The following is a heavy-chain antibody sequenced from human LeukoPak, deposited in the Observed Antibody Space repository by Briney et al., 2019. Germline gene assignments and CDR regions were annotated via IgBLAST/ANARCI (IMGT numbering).Heavy chain of an antibody. J-gene: IGHJ6*02. CDR1: GFTVSSNY. CDR2: IYSGGST. Sequence: GGSLRLSCAASGFTVSSNYMSWVRQAPGKGLEWVSVIYSGGSTYYADSVKGRFTISRDNSKNTLYLQMNSLRAEDTAVYYCARRRTKNFDWTPYYYGMDVWGQGTTVTVSS. D-gene: IGHD3-9*01. CDR3: ARRRTKNFDWTPYYYGMDV. V-gene: IGHV3-66*04.